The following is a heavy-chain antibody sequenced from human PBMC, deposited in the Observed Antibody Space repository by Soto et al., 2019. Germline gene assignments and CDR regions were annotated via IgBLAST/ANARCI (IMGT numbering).Heavy chain of an antibody. CDR3: VTVNLVGAAYYFDY. CDR1: GGSIRNGDYY. Sequence: SETLSLTCTVSGGSIRNGDYYWGWIRQPPGKGLEWIGYVYYSGTTYSHPSLNSRVSISVDTSENQFSLRLTSVTAAGTAVYYCVTVNLVGAAYYFDYWGPGTLVTVSS. V-gene: IGHV4-30-4*01. D-gene: IGHD1-26*01. J-gene: IGHJ4*02. CDR2: VYYSGTT.